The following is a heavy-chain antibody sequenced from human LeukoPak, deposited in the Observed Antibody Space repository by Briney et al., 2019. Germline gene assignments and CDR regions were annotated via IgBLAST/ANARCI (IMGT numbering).Heavy chain of an antibody. D-gene: IGHD6-19*01. V-gene: IGHV4-30-2*01. Sequence: PSETLSLTCTVSGGSISGSSYYWGWIRQPPGKGLEWIGYIYHSGSTYYNPSLKSRVTISVDKSKNQFSLKLSSVTAADTAVYYCARVIAVAGPFDYWGQGTLVTVSS. J-gene: IGHJ4*02. CDR2: IYHSGST. CDR1: GGSISGSSYY. CDR3: ARVIAVAGPFDY.